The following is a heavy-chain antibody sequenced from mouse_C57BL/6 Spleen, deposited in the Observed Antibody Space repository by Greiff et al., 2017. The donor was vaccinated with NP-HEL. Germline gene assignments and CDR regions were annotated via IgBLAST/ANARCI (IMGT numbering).Heavy chain of an antibody. CDR2: IYPGDGDT. CDR1: GYAFSSSW. V-gene: IGHV1-82*01. J-gene: IGHJ4*01. D-gene: IGHD2-5*01. Sequence: QVQLQQSGPELVKPGASVKISCKASGYAFSSSWMNWVKQRPGKGLEWIGRIYPGDGDTNYNGKFKGKATLTADKSSSTAYMQLSSLTSEDSAVYFCARDSNYLMEGWGQGTSVTGS. CDR3: ARDSNYLMEG.